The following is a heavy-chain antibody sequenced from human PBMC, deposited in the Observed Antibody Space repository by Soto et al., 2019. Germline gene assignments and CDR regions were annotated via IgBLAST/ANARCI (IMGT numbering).Heavy chain of an antibody. D-gene: IGHD3-16*01. J-gene: IGHJ4*02. CDR1: GYTFTGYY. V-gene: IGHV1-2*04. Sequence: GASVKVSCKASGYTFTGYYMHWVRQAPGQGLEWMGWINPNSGGTNYAQKFQGWVTMTRDTSISTAYMELSRLRSDDTAVYYCARDRIMITFGGPYRPGHYFDYWGQGTLVTVSS. CDR3: ARDRIMITFGGPYRPGHYFDY. CDR2: INPNSGGT.